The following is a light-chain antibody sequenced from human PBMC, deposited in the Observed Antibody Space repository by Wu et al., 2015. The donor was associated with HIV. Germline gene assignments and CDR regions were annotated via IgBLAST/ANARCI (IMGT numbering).Light chain of an antibody. V-gene: IGKV3-20*01. CDR3: HQYGTSPGT. CDR1: QSVSGSF. J-gene: IGKJ2*01. CDR2: SVS. Sequence: EIVLTQSPGTLSLSPGERTSLSCRASQSVSGSFLAWYQQTPGQAPRLLIYSVSKRATGIPDRFSGSGSGTDFTLNINRLEPEDFAMYYCHQYGTSPGTFGQGTKLEIK.